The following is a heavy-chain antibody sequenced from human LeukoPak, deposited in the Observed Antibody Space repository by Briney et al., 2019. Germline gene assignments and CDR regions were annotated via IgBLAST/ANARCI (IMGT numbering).Heavy chain of an antibody. Sequence: SVKVSCKASGYTFTGYYMHWVRQAPGQGLEWMGRIIPILGIPNYAQKFQGRVTITADKSTSTAYMELSSLRSEDTAVYYCARDALPRDDAFDIWGQGTMVTVSS. CDR3: ARDALPRDDAFDI. CDR2: IIPILGIP. D-gene: IGHD1-26*01. CDR1: GYTFTGYY. V-gene: IGHV1-69*04. J-gene: IGHJ3*02.